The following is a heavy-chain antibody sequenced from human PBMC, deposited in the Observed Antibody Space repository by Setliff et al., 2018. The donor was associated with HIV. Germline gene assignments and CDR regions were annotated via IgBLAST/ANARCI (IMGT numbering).Heavy chain of an antibody. D-gene: IGHD1-1*01. CDR2: INPNSGGT. J-gene: IGHJ2*01. CDR1: GYTFTDHF. Sequence: GASVKVSCKASGYTFTDHFIHWVRQAPGQGLEWMGWINPNSGGTNYAQKFQGRVTMTRDTSISTAYMELSSLRYDDTAVYYCARGLENWYFDLWGRGTLVTVS. CDR3: ARGLENWYFDL. V-gene: IGHV1-2*02.